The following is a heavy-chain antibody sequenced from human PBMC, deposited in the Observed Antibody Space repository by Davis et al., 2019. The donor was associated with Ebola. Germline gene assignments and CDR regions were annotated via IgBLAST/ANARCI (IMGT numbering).Heavy chain of an antibody. Sequence: ASVKVSCKASGYTFTSYYMHWVRQAPGQGLEWMGIINPSSGSTSYAQKFQGRVTMTRDTSTSTVYMELSSLRSEDTAVYYCARDFRLVDSSGYYYPDAFDIWGQGTMVTVSS. D-gene: IGHD3-22*01. CDR2: INPSSGST. J-gene: IGHJ3*02. V-gene: IGHV1-46*01. CDR1: GYTFTSYY. CDR3: ARDFRLVDSSGYYYPDAFDI.